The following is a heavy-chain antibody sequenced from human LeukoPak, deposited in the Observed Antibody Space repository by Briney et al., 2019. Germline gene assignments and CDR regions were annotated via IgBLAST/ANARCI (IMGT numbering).Heavy chain of an antibody. D-gene: IGHD3-3*02. J-gene: IGHJ3*01. CDR2: ISGNTNTI. V-gene: IGHV3-48*02. Sequence: PGGSLRLSCAASGFTFSTYNMNWVRQAPGKGLEWISYISGNTNTIYYADSVKGRFTISRDNAKNSLYLHLKSLRDEDTAVYYCARGPAFGADAFDVRGQGTMVTVSS. CDR3: ARGPAFGADAFDV. CDR1: GFTFSTYN.